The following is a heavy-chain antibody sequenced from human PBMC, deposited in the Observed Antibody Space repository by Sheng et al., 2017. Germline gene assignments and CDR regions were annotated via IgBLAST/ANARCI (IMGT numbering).Heavy chain of an antibody. V-gene: IGHV4-38-2*01. CDR1: GYSISSGYY. D-gene: IGHD4-17*01. J-gene: IGHJ4*02. CDR2: IYHSGIT. CDR3: ARGEVDYGDTNFDY. Sequence: QVQLQESGPGLVKPSETLSLTCAVSGYSISSGYYWGWIRQPPGKGLEWIGSIYHSGITYYNPSLKSRVTISVDTSKNQFSLKLSSVTAADTAVYYCARGEVDYGDTNFDYWGQGTLVTVSS.